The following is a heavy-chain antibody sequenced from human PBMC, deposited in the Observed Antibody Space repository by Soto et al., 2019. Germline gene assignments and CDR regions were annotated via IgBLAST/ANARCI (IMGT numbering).Heavy chain of an antibody. V-gene: IGHV4-59*01. CDR2: IYYSGST. CDR1: GGSISSYY. J-gene: IGHJ4*02. CDR3: ARVSVSGWYLDY. Sequence: SETLSLTCTVSGGSISSYYWSWIRQAPGKGLEWIGYIYYSGSTNYNPSLKSRITISVDTSKNQFSLKLSSVTAADTAVYYCARVSVSGWYLDYWGQGTLVTVSS. D-gene: IGHD6-19*01.